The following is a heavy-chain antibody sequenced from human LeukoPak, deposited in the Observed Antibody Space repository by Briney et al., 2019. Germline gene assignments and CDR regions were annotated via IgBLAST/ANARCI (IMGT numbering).Heavy chain of an antibody. J-gene: IGHJ4*02. CDR1: GFTFSDHY. D-gene: IGHD1-26*01. CDR2: IGGGGGST. CDR3: AKVLSGSQDY. Sequence: PGGSLRLSCAASGFTFSDHYMDWVRQAPGKGLEWVSTIGGGGGSTYYADSAKGRFTNSRDNSKNTAYLQVNSLRAEDTAVYYCAKVLSGSQDYWGQGTLVTVFS. V-gene: IGHV3-23*01.